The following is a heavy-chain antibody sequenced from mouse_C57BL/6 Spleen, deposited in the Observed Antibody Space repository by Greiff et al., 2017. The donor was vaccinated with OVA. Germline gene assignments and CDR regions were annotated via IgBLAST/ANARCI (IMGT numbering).Heavy chain of an antibody. CDR2: IDPENGDT. D-gene: IGHD2-4*01. V-gene: IGHV14-4*01. CDR1: GFNIKDDY. J-gene: IGHJ3*01. Sequence: VQLQQSGAELVRPGASVKLSCTASGFNIKDDYMHWVKQRPEQGLEWIGWIDPENGDTEYASQFQGKATITADTSSNTAYLQLSSLTSEDTAVYYCTDYDGAWFAYWGQGTLVTVSA. CDR3: TDYDGAWFAY.